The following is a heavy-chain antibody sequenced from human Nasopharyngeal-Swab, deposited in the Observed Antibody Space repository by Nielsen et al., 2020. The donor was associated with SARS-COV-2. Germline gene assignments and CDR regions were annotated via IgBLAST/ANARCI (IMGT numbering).Heavy chain of an antibody. Sequence: GGSLRLSCAASGFSFSTYWMHWVHHTPGKGLVWVSRLKTDGSDTMYADSVKGRFTISRDNAKNTMYLQMNSLREEDTALYYCARETSASGAYYFDFWGRGTRVTVSS. CDR1: GFSFSTYW. CDR2: LKTDGSDT. CDR3: ARETSASGAYYFDF. V-gene: IGHV3-74*03. J-gene: IGHJ4*02. D-gene: IGHD3-16*01.